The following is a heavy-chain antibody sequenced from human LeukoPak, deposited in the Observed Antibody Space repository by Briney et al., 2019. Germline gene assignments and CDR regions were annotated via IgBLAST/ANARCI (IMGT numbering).Heavy chain of an antibody. CDR2: IYYSGST. Sequence: SETLSLTCTVSGGSISSGGYYWSWIRQHPGKGLEWIGYIYYSGSTYYNPSLKSRVTISVDTSKNQFSLKLSSVTAADTAVYYCARCYDILTENDYYGMDVWGQGTTVTVSS. CDR1: GGSISSGGYY. CDR3: ARCYDILTENDYYGMDV. D-gene: IGHD3-9*01. J-gene: IGHJ6*02. V-gene: IGHV4-31*03.